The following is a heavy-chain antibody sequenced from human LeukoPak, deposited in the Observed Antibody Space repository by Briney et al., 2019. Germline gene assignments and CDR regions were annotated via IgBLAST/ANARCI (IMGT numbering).Heavy chain of an antibody. CDR1: GFTFSSYS. CDR2: ISSSSSYI. J-gene: IGHJ6*02. D-gene: IGHD2-15*01. CDR3: ARDGYCSGGSCYTVEGPGLYYYYYYGMDV. Sequence: NTGGSLRLSCAASGFTFSSYSMNWVRQAPGKGLEWVSSISSSSSYIYYADSVKGRFTISRDNAKNSLYLQMNSLRAEDTAVYYCARDGYCSGGSCYTVEGPGLYYYYYYGMDVWGQGTTVTVSS. V-gene: IGHV3-21*01.